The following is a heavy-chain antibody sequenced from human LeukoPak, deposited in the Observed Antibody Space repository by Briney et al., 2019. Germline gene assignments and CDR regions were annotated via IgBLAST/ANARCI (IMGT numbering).Heavy chain of an antibody. J-gene: IGHJ6*02. D-gene: IGHD2-2*01. CDR3: ASTEKIYCSSTSCSSRDYYGMDV. CDR1: GFTFSSYS. V-gene: IGHV3-48*01. CDR2: ISSSSSTI. Sequence: GGSLRLSCAASGFTFSSYSMNWVRQAPGKGLEWVSYISSSSSTIYYADSVKGRFTISRDNSKNTLYLQMNSLRAEDTAVYYCASTEKIYCSSTSCSSRDYYGMDVWGQGTTVTVSS.